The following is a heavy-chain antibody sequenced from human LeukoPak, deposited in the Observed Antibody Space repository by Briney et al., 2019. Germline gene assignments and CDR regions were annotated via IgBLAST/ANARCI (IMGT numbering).Heavy chain of an antibody. V-gene: IGHV3-7*01. D-gene: IGHD4-17*01. J-gene: IGHJ4*02. CDR2: IKQDASEK. Sequence: GGSLRLSCAASGFTFSSYSMNWVRQAPGKGLEWVANIKQDASEKYYVDSVKGRFTISRDNAKNSLYLQMNSLRAEDTAVYYCARILRNGDYAGDYWGQGTLVTVSS. CDR1: GFTFSSYS. CDR3: ARILRNGDYAGDY.